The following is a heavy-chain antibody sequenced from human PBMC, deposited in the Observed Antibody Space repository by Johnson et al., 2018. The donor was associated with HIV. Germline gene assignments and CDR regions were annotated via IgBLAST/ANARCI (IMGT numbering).Heavy chain of an antibody. J-gene: IGHJ3*02. CDR2: IYSGGNT. CDR3: ARDFNSGSPDGAFDI. D-gene: IGHD4-23*01. V-gene: IGHV3-53*01. Sequence: VQLVESGGGLIQPGGSLRLSCAASGFTVSSNYMSWVRQPPGKGLEWVSVIYSGGNTYYADSVKGRFTLSRDNSKNTLYIQMNSLRAEDTALYYCARDFNSGSPDGAFDIWGQGTMVTVSS. CDR1: GFTVSSNY.